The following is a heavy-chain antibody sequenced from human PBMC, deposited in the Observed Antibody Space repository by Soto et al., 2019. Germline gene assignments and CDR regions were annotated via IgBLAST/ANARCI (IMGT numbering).Heavy chain of an antibody. CDR1: GFTFSSYW. D-gene: IGHD5-12*01. J-gene: IGHJ4*02. V-gene: IGHV3-7*01. Sequence: PGGSLRLSCAASGFTFSSYWMSWVRQAPGKGLEWVANIKQDGSEKYYVDSVKGRFTISRDNAKNSLYLQMNSLRAEDTAVYYCARVHHYSGYDLVYWGQGTLVTVSS. CDR3: ARVHHYSGYDLVY. CDR2: IKQDGSEK.